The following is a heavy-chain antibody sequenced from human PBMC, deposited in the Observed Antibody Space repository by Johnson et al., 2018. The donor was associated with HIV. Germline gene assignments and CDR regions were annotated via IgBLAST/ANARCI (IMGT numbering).Heavy chain of an antibody. CDR2: ISSNSDST. Sequence: QVQLVESGGGLVQPGGSLRLSCVASGFTFSTYFMDWVRQAPGKGLDYVAGISSNSDSTYYADSVKGRFTISRDNSKSTLYLQMNSLRADDTALYYCARGSGDDAFDIWGQGTMVTVSS. V-gene: IGHV3-64*04. J-gene: IGHJ3*02. D-gene: IGHD3-3*01. CDR3: ARGSGDDAFDI. CDR1: GFTFSTYF.